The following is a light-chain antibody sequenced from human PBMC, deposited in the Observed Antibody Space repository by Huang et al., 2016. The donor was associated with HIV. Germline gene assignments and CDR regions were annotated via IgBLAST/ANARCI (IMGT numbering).Light chain of an antibody. J-gene: IGKJ3*01. CDR1: QAINSH. Sequence: IQLTQSPSSLSPSVGDRVTITCRASQAINSHLAWYQQKPGKAPKLLIYAASTLESGVPSRFSGSGSGADFTLTINNLQPEDFATYYCLQLNNYPGTFGPGTNVDV. CDR3: LQLNNYPGT. CDR2: AAS. V-gene: IGKV1-9*01.